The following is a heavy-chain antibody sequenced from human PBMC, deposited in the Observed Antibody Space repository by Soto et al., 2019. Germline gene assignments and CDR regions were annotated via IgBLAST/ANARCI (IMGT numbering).Heavy chain of an antibody. J-gene: IGHJ3*02. V-gene: IGHV3-21*01. D-gene: IGHD2-15*01. CDR3: ARRRGPERDCSVGSCYSRRDAFDI. CDR1: GFTFSDYS. CDR2: ISSSKNYI. Sequence: GGSLRLSCLASGFTFSDYSMNWVRQAPGKGLEWVSSISSSKNYIYYADSLEGRFSISRDNTQNSLYLQMNSLRVEDTAVYYCARRRGPERDCSVGSCYSRRDAFDIWGQGSMVTVSS.